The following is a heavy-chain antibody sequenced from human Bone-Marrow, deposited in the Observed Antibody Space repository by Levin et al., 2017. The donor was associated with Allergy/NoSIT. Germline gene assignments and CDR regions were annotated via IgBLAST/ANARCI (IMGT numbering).Heavy chain of an antibody. CDR3: ARHLGGNYYGRDV. V-gene: IGHV4-59*08. Sequence: SETLSLTCTVSGDSISSYYWSWIRQPPGKGLEWIGYIYYSRTTNYNPSLKGRVTISGDMSQKQFSLKLTSVTAADTAVYYCARHLGGNYYGRDVWGQGTAVTVAS. CDR2: IYYSRTT. J-gene: IGHJ6*02. CDR1: GDSISSYY.